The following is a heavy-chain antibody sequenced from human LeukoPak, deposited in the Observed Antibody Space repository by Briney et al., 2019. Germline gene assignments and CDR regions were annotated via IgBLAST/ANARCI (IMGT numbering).Heavy chain of an antibody. CDR2: INHSGST. D-gene: IGHD6-13*01. CDR1: GGSFSGYY. V-gene: IGHV4-34*01. J-gene: IGHJ4*02. Sequence: PSETLSLTCTVYGGSFSGYYWSWIRQPPGKGLEWIGEINHSGSTNYNPSLKSRVTISLDTSKNQFSLNLSSVTAADTAVYYCARGAGSSRQKKVDYWCQGTLVTVSS. CDR3: ARGAGSSRQKKVDY.